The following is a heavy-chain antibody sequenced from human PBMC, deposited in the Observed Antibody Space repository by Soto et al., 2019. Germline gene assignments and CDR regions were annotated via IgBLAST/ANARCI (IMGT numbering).Heavy chain of an antibody. CDR3: AREWGLLPYYVMNV. CDR2: ISYTGRT. Sequence: PSETLSLTCIVSGDSVTSGSYYWTWLRQPPGKGLEWIGYISYTGRTKYNPSLQSRVTISVDTSKNDFSLNLSSVTAADTAVYVCAREWGLLPYYVMNVWGHGTAVTVSS. J-gene: IGHJ6*02. D-gene: IGHD7-27*01. CDR1: GDSVTSGSYY. V-gene: IGHV4-61*03.